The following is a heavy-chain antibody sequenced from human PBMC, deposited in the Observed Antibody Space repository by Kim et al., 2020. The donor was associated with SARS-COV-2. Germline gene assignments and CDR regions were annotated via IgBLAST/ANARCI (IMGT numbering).Heavy chain of an antibody. D-gene: IGHD6-13*01. CDR3: VGYSSSRRFQH. CDR1: GGSISSSSYY. Sequence: SETLSLTCTVSGGSISSSSYYWGWIRQPPGKGLEWIGSIYYSGSTYYNPSLKSRVTISVDTSKNQFSLKLSSVTAADTAVYYCVGYSSSRRFQHWGQGTLVTVSS. J-gene: IGHJ1*01. V-gene: IGHV4-39*07. CDR2: IYYSGST.